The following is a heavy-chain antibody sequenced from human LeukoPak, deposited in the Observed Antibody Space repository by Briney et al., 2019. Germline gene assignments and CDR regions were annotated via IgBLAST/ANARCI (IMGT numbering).Heavy chain of an antibody. CDR1: GGSISSSSYY. V-gene: IGHV4-39*01. Sequence: SETLSLTCTVSGGSISSSSYYWGWIRQPPGKGLEWIGSIHYSGSTYYNPSLKSRVTISVDTSKNQFSLKLSSVTAADTAVYYCARQWAGYDRFDYWGQGTLVTVSS. D-gene: IGHD5-12*01. CDR2: IHYSGST. CDR3: ARQWAGYDRFDY. J-gene: IGHJ4*02.